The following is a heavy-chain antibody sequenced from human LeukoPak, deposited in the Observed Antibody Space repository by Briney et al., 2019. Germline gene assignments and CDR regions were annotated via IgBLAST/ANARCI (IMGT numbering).Heavy chain of an antibody. D-gene: IGHD2-15*01. CDR3: ARELRRDKF. V-gene: IGHV1-8*01. Sequence: ASVKVSCKASGYSFITYDVNWVRQATGQGPEWMGYMNPNTGITGYAQKFQGRVTMTSDTSINTAYMELSSLTSEDTAMYYCARELRRDKFWGQGTLVTVSS. CDR2: MNPNTGIT. J-gene: IGHJ4*02. CDR1: GYSFITYD.